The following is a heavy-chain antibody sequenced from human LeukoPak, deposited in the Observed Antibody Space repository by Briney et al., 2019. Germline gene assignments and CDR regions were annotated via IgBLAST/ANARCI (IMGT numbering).Heavy chain of an antibody. Sequence: SETLSLTCAVYGGSFSGYYWSWIRQPPGKGLEWIGEINHSGSTNYNPSLKSRVTISVDTSKNQFSLKLSSVTAADTAVYYCARGYSYGPTPWDYWGQGTLVTVSS. J-gene: IGHJ4*02. CDR2: INHSGST. D-gene: IGHD5-18*01. CDR3: ARGYSYGPTPWDY. V-gene: IGHV4-34*01. CDR1: GGSFSGYY.